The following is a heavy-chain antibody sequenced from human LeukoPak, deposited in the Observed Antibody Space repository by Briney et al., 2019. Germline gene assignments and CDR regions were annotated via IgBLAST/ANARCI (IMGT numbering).Heavy chain of an antibody. Sequence: GASVKVSCKASGYTFTSYAMNWVRQAPGQGLEWMGWINTNTGNPTYAQGFTGRFVFSLDTSVSTAYLQISSLKAEDTAVYYCARDLTPYYYDSSGYIQADYWGQGTLVTVSS. CDR2: INTNTGNP. CDR1: GYTFTSYA. J-gene: IGHJ4*02. D-gene: IGHD3-22*01. V-gene: IGHV7-4-1*02. CDR3: ARDLTPYYYDSSGYIQADY.